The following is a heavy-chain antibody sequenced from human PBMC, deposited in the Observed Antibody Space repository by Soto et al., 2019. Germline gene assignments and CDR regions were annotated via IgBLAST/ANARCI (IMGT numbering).Heavy chain of an antibody. J-gene: IGHJ3*02. V-gene: IGHV3-21*01. CDR3: ARPSTMIVVVDAFDI. Sequence: GGSLRLSCTASGFTFSSYSMNWVRQAPGKGLEWVSSTSSSSSYIYYADSVKGRFTISRDNAKNSLYLQMNSLRAEDTAVYYCARPSTMIVVVDAFDIWGQGTMVTVSS. D-gene: IGHD3-22*01. CDR2: TSSSSSYI. CDR1: GFTFSSYS.